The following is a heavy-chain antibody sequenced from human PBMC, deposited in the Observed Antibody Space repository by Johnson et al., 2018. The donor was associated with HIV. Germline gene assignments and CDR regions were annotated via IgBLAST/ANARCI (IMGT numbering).Heavy chain of an antibody. Sequence: VQLVESGGGVVQPGRSLRLSCAASGFTFSSYAMHWVRQAPGKGLEWVSAISGSGGSTYYADSVKCRFTISRDNSKNTLYLQMNSLRAEDTAVYYCAKDLHGYQLRDDAFDIWGQGTMVTVSS. V-gene: IGHV3-23*04. D-gene: IGHD2-2*01. CDR3: AKDLHGYQLRDDAFDI. CDR2: ISGSGGST. CDR1: GFTFSSYA. J-gene: IGHJ3*02.